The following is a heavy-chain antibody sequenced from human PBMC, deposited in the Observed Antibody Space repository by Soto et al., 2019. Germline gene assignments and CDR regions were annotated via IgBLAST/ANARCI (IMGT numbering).Heavy chain of an antibody. CDR3: ARGGLRFLEWLLSDAFDI. CDR2: ISYDGSNK. D-gene: IGHD3-3*01. CDR1: GFTFSSYA. Sequence: GGSLRLSCAAPGFTFSSYAMHWVRQAPGKGLEWVAVISYDGSNKYYADSVKGRFTISRDNSKNTLYLQMNSLRAEDTAAYYCARGGLRFLEWLLSDAFDIWGQGTMVTVSS. J-gene: IGHJ3*02. V-gene: IGHV3-30-3*01.